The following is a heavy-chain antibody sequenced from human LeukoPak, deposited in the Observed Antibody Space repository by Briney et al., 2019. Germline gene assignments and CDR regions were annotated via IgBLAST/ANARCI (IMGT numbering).Heavy chain of an antibody. CDR2: INGDGRNI. D-gene: IGHD3-22*01. V-gene: IGHV3-74*01. CDR1: GFTFSSYW. J-gene: IGHJ4*02. CDR3: TTGGYYDSSGHPYFDY. Sequence: GGSLRLSCVASGFTFSSYWMHWVRQAPRKGLVWVSRINGDGRNINYADSVRGRFTISRDNAKNTLYLQMNTLRVEDTAVYYCTTGGYYDSSGHPYFDYWGQGTLVTVSS.